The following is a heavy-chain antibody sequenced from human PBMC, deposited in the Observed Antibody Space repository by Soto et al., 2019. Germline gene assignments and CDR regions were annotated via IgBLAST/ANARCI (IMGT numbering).Heavy chain of an antibody. CDR1: GGSVNTGDNY. J-gene: IGHJ6*01. Sequence: HVQLHQSGPRLVKPSQTLSLECSVIGGSVNTGDNYWSWVRQSPGRGLEWIGYIYHTGNTFYNPALENGVTMSVAASKTQFSLTLTSVTAADTAVYFGAREPLDGMDVWGQGTNVTVSS. CDR3: AREPLDGMDV. V-gene: IGHV4-30-4*01. CDR2: IYHTGNT.